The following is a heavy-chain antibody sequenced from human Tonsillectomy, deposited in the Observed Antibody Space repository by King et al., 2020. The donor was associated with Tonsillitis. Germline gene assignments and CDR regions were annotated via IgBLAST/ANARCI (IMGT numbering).Heavy chain of an antibody. CDR2: IYSGGST. CDR1: GFTVSSNY. D-gene: IGHD3-22*01. V-gene: IGHV3-53*01. CDR3: ARAPYYYDSADAFDI. Sequence: VQLVESGGGLIQPGGSLRLSCAASGFTVSSNYMSWVRQAPGKGLEWVSVIYSGGSTFHAGSVKGRFTISRDNSNNTLYLQMHSLRAEDTAVYYCARAPYYYDSADAFDIWGQGTMVTVSS. J-gene: IGHJ3*02.